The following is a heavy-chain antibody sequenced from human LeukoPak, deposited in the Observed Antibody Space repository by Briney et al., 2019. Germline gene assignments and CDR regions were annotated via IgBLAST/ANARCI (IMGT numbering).Heavy chain of an antibody. J-gene: IGHJ4*02. CDR1: GFTVSTNY. CDR3: ARAITGTTGPDDY. CDR2: IYSGGTT. Sequence: GGSLRLSCAASGFTVSTNYMSWVRQAPGKGLECVSVIYSGGTTYYADSVKGRFIISRDNSKNTLYLQMNSLRAENTAVYYCARAITGTTGPDDYWGQGTLVTVSS. D-gene: IGHD1-7*01. V-gene: IGHV3-53*01.